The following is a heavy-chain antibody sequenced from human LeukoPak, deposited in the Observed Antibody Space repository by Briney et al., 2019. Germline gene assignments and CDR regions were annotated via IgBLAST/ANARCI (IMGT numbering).Heavy chain of an antibody. CDR3: ARDEIGYSGSCRH. Sequence: GGSLRLSCAASGFTFSSYAMHWVRQAPGKGLEWVAVISYDGSNKYYADSVKGRFTISRDNSKNTLYLQMNSLRAEDTAVYYCARDEIGYSGSCRHWGQGTLVTVSS. J-gene: IGHJ4*02. D-gene: IGHD5-12*01. V-gene: IGHV3-30-3*01. CDR2: ISYDGSNK. CDR1: GFTFSSYA.